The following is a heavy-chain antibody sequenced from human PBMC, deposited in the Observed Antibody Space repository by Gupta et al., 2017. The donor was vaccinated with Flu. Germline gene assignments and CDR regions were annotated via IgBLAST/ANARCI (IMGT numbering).Heavy chain of an antibody. CDR2: FCHSENI. V-gene: IGHV4-38-2*02. J-gene: IGHJ5*02. D-gene: IGHD2-2*01. CDR3: ARENPNYQRYWFDP. Sequence: QVQLQESGPGLVKPSETLSLTCAVSDSSISTFYCWGWIRQPPGKGLEWIGSFCHSENIYYNPSLKSRVTISIDTSKMQLSLKLSSLTDEDTAVYYCARENPNYQRYWFDPWGQGTLVTVSS. CDR1: DSSISTFYC.